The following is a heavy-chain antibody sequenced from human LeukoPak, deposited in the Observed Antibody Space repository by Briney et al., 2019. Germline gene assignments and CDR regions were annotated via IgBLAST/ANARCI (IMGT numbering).Heavy chain of an antibody. J-gene: IGHJ4*02. CDR2: ITHIGGTQ. V-gene: IGHV3-30-3*01. D-gene: IGHD1-26*01. CDR3: ARDAQSGAFSDFDY. CDR1: GFTFGNYA. Sequence: GTSLRLSCEASGFTFGNYAIHWVRQVPGEGLEWVAIITHIGGTQYYADSVKGRFTISRDYSQSTVFLQMNSLRPEDTAVYYCARDAQSGAFSDFDYWGQGTLVTVSS.